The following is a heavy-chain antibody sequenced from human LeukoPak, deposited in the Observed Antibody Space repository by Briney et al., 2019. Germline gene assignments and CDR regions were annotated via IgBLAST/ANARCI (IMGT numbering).Heavy chain of an antibody. D-gene: IGHD4-17*01. CDR1: GYTFNKYG. CDR3: ARDKHDYGDYDREGGYGMDV. J-gene: IGHJ6*02. Sequence: ASVKVSCKASGYTFNKYGISWVRQAPGQGLEWMGWISCYNGDTNYAQKLQGRVTMTTDTSTSTAYMELRSLRSDDTAVYYCARDKHDYGDYDREGGYGMDVWGQGTTVTVSS. CDR2: ISCYNGDT. V-gene: IGHV1-18*01.